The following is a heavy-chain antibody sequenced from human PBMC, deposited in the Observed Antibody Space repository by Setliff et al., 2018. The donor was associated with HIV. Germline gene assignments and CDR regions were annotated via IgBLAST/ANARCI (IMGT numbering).Heavy chain of an antibody. D-gene: IGHD6-13*01. V-gene: IGHV4-39*01. CDR2: VSYSGTT. CDR3: ARGSGKGKGS. CDR1: GGSISSGTYY. J-gene: IGHJ5*02. Sequence: SETLSLTCTVSGGSISSGTYYWGWIRQPPGKGLEYIVSVSYSGTTYYNPSLKSRVALSVDTSMNQFSLTLNSVSVTDTAIYFCARGSGKGKGSWGQGTLVTVSS.